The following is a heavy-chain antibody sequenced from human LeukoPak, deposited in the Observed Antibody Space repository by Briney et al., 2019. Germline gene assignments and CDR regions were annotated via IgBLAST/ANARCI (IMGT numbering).Heavy chain of an antibody. Sequence: GGSLRLSCAASGFTFSSYGMHWVRQAPGKGLEWVAYIRYDESNKHYADSVKGRFTISRDNSKNILYLQMNSLRSEGTAVYYCALASFDWGQGTLVTVSS. J-gene: IGHJ4*02. CDR2: IRYDESNK. V-gene: IGHV3-30*02. CDR1: GFTFSSYG. CDR3: ALASFD.